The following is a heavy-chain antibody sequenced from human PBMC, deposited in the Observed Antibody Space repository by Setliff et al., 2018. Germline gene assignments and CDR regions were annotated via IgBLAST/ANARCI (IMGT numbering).Heavy chain of an antibody. CDR2: VSGTGGIT. J-gene: IGHJ3*02. D-gene: IGHD2-15*01. CDR3: ARDVGYGSNLGAFDI. V-gene: IGHV3-11*04. CDR1: GESFSNNY. Sequence: LSLTCSVYGESFSNNYWSWVRQAPGKGLEWVSGVSGTGGITYYADSVNGRFTISRDNAKNSLFLQMNNLRAEDTAMYYCARDVGYGSNLGAFDIWGQGTMVTVSS.